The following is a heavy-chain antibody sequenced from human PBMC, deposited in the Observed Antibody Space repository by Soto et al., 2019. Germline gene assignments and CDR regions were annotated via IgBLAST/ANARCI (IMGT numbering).Heavy chain of an antibody. CDR3: ARELGGFDY. CDR2: IYHSGST. J-gene: IGHJ4*02. CDR1: SGSISSSNW. Sequence: QVQLQESGPGLVKPSGTLSLTCAVSSGSISSSNWWSRVRQPPRKGLEWIGEIYHSGSTNYNPSRKSRVTIPVDKSKNHFSLTLSSVTAADTAVYYCARELGGFDYWGQGTMVTVSS. V-gene: IGHV4-4*02. D-gene: IGHD7-27*01.